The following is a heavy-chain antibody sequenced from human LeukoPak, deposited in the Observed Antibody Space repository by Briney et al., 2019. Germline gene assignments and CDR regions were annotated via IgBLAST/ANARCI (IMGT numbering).Heavy chain of an antibody. CDR1: GYTFTSYR. CDR2: ISAYNGNT. CDR3: ARGRVSSSWYFDY. Sequence: ASVKVSIKASGYTFTSYRINWVRQAPGQGLDWMGWISAYNGNTHYAQKLQGRVTMTTDTSTSTAYMELRSLRSDDTAVYYCARGRVSSSWYFDYWGQGTLVTVSS. D-gene: IGHD6-13*01. V-gene: IGHV1-18*01. J-gene: IGHJ4*02.